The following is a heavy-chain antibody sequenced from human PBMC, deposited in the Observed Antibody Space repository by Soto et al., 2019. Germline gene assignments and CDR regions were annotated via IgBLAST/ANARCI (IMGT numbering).Heavy chain of an antibody. D-gene: IGHD6-6*01. V-gene: IGHV2-5*02. Sequence: QITLKESGPPLVKPTQTLTLTCTFSGFSVSTSRMGVGWIRQPPGQALEWLALIHWDDDKRYSPSLKSRLTITKDTSKSQVVLTVTNMDPVDTATYYCAHRLEYSPSSSAFDIWGQGTMVTVSS. J-gene: IGHJ3*02. CDR1: GFSVSTSRMG. CDR2: IHWDDDK. CDR3: AHRLEYSPSSSAFDI.